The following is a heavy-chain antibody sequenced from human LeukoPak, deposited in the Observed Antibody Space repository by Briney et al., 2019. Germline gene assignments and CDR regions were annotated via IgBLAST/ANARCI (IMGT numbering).Heavy chain of an antibody. D-gene: IGHD3-10*01. V-gene: IGHV4-59*11. J-gene: IGHJ6*03. CDR3: ARGARGPGYYYYYMDV. Sequence: SETLSLTCTVSGGSISSHYWSWIRQPPGKGLEWLGYIYYSGSTNYNPSLKSRVTISVDTSKNQFSLKLSSVTAADTAVYYCARGARGPGYYYYYMDVWGKGTTVTVSS. CDR1: GGSISSHY. CDR2: IYYSGST.